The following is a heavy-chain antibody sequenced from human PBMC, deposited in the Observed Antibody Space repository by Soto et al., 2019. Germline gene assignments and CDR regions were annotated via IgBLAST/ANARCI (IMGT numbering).Heavy chain of an antibody. D-gene: IGHD3-16*01. CDR1: GDTFSGHA. CDR2: IFPIFATA. J-gene: IGHJ6*02. V-gene: IGHV1-69*13. CDR3: AREWANNTVIGGVTYRYYHGMDV. Sequence: GASVKVSCKSSGDTFSGHAISWVRQAPGQGLEWMGGIFPIFATANYAQKFQGRVTITADESTSTVYMELTGLRSEDSAVYYCAREWANNTVIGGVTYRYYHGMDVWGQGTTVTVSS.